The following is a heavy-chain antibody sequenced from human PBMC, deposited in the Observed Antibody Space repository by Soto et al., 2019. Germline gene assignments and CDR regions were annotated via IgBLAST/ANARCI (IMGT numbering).Heavy chain of an antibody. CDR2: ISDCGTYI. CDR3: ARFHPESLIPEYYFDY. J-gene: IGHJ4*02. Sequence: AGSLSLSCGVSGFTFTAYTIKWVRQAPRGALVWVSSISDCGTYIYYADSLKSRFNISCDNAKNSLYLQMNSLRAEDTAVYYYARFHPESLIPEYYFDYWGQGTMVTVSS. V-gene: IGHV3-21*01. D-gene: IGHD3-16*01. CDR1: GFTFTAYT.